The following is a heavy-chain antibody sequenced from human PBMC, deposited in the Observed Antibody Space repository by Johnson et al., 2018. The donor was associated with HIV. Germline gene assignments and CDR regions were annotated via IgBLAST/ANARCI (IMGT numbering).Heavy chain of an antibody. Sequence: VQLVESGGGVVQPGRSLRLSCAASEFTFSNYDMDWVRQAPGKGLEWVALISYNGSHKYYADSVKGRFTISRDNSKNTLYLQMNSLRAEDSAVYYCAKTLSPYYYDSSGYYQPLDAFDIWSQGTMVTVSS. CDR2: ISYNGSHK. J-gene: IGHJ3*02. CDR1: EFTFSNYD. V-gene: IGHV3-30*04. CDR3: AKTLSPYYYDSSGYYQPLDAFDI. D-gene: IGHD3-22*01.